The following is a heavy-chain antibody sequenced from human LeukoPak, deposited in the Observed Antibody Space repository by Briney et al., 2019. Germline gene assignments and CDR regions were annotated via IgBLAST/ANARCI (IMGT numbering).Heavy chain of an antibody. V-gene: IGHV1-2*02. CDR2: INPNSGGT. CDR3: ARVAWELDAFDI. Sequence: ASVKVSCKASGYTFTGYYMHWVRQAPGQGLEWMGWINPNSGGTNYAQKFQGRVTMTRDTSISTAYMELSRLRSDDTAVYYCARVAWELDAFDIWGQGTMVTVSS. CDR1: GYTFTGYY. D-gene: IGHD1-26*01. J-gene: IGHJ3*02.